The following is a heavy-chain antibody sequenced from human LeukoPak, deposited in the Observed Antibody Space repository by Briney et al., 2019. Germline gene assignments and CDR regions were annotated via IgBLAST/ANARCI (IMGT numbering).Heavy chain of an antibody. CDR3: ARVWWELRSVDY. J-gene: IGHJ4*02. CDR2: IYHSGNT. V-gene: IGHV4-4*02. D-gene: IGHD1-26*01. CDR1: GGSISSSNW. Sequence: SETLSLTCAVSGGSISSSNWWSWVRQPPGKGLEWIGEIYHSGNTNYNPSLKSRVTMSVDKSKNQFSLKLSSVTAADTAVYYCARVWWELRSVDYWGQGTLVTVSS.